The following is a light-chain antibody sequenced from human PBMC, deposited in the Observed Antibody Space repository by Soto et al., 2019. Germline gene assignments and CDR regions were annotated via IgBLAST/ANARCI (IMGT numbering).Light chain of an antibody. V-gene: IGKV3-20*01. CDR3: QQYGSSPPWT. Sequence: EIVLTQSPGTLSLSPGERATLSCRASQSVSSNYFTWYQQKPGQAPRLLIYGASSRATGSPDRFSGSGSGTDFTLTISRLEPEDVAVDYCQQYGSSPPWTFGQGTKVEIK. CDR2: GAS. CDR1: QSVSSNY. J-gene: IGKJ1*01.